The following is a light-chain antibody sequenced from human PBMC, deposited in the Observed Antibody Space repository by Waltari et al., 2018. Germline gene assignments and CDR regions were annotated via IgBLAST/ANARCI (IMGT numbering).Light chain of an antibody. Sequence: DIVLIQSPATLALSPGERAPLSCRASQSVRNYLAWFQQKPGQVPRLLIYDTSNRGTGVPARFSGSGSGTDFTLTISSLESEDFAVYYCQQRSSWPLTFGGGTKVQIK. V-gene: IGKV3-11*01. CDR1: QSVRNY. J-gene: IGKJ4*01. CDR3: QQRSSWPLT. CDR2: DTS.